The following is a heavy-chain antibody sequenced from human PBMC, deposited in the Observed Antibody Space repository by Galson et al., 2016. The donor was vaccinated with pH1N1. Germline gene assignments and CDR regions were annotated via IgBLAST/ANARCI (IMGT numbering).Heavy chain of an antibody. D-gene: IGHD3-16*01. CDR1: GFSLSTSGVG. J-gene: IGHJ4*02. V-gene: IGHV2-5*02. Sequence: PALVKPTQTLTLTCTFSGFSLSTSGVGVGWIRQPPGKALEWHALIYWDDDKRYSPSLKSRLTITKDTSKNQVVLTMTNMDPVDTAVYYCTSHVNTLWGAWGQGTLVTVSS. CDR3: TSHVNTLWGA. CDR2: IYWDDDK.